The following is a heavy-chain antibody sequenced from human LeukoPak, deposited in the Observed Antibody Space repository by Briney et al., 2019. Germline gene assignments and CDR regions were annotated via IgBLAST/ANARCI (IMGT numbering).Heavy chain of an antibody. V-gene: IGHV3-23*01. J-gene: IGHJ4*02. CDR3: AKEGLVVYVEYYFDY. D-gene: IGHD2-8*02. CDR2: ISGSGGST. Sequence: GGSLRLSCAASGFTFSSYAMSWVRQAPGKGLEWVSAISGSGGSTYYADSVKGRFTISRDNSKDTLYLQMNSLRAEDTAVYYCAKEGLVVYVEYYFDYWGQGTLVTVSS. CDR1: GFTFSSYA.